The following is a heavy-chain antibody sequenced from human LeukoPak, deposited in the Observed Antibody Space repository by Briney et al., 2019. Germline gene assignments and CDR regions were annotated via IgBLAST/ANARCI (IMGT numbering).Heavy chain of an antibody. D-gene: IGHD2-2*01. CDR1: GYNFILYG. Sequence: ASVKASCKTYGYNFILYGMSWVRQAPGQGLEWMGWISTFHDDTNYSQKFQGRITMTTDTSTSTAFIELRSLRSDDTAVYYCARGGIVVVAAARTYSYYGLDVWGQGTTVTVSS. J-gene: IGHJ6*02. V-gene: IGHV1-18*01. CDR3: ARGGIVVVAAARTYSYYGLDV. CDR2: ISTFHDDT.